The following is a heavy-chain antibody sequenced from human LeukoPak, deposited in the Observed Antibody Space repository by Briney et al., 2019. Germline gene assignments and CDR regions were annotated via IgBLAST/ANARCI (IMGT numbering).Heavy chain of an antibody. CDR3: ARLTTVTTDLNWFDP. CDR2: IYYSGST. D-gene: IGHD4-17*01. CDR1: GGSISSYY. J-gene: IGHJ5*02. Sequence: SETLSLTCTVSGGSISSYYWSWIRQPPGKGLEWIGYIYYSGSTNYNPSLKSRVTISVDTSKNQLSLKLSSVTAADTAVYYCARLTTVTTDLNWFDPWGQGTLVTVSS. V-gene: IGHV4-59*08.